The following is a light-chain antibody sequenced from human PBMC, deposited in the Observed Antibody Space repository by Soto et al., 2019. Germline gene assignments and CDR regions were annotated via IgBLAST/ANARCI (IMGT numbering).Light chain of an antibody. J-gene: IGKJ4*01. CDR2: AAS. Sequence: DILLIQSPATLSASVGDRITITCRASENIFKFLAWYQQRSGSAPNLLIYAASDLEKGVPSRFSGSGSGTEFTLIINNLQPNDSATYYCQHYHSQSITFGGGTQVDVK. CDR3: QHYHSQSIT. V-gene: IGKV1-5*01. CDR1: ENIFKF.